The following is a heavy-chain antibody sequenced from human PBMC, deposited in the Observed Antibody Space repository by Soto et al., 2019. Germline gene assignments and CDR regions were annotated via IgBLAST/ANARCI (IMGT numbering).Heavy chain of an antibody. V-gene: IGHV3-30*18. CDR3: AKERWELPPDAFDI. CDR2: ISYDGSNK. Sequence: QVQLVESGGGVVQPGRSLRLSCAASGFTFSSYGMHWVRQAPGKGLEWVAVISYDGSNKYYADSVKGRFTISRDNSKNTLYLQMNRVRADDTAVYYCAKERWELPPDAFDIRGQGTMVTGSS. CDR1: GFTFSSYG. J-gene: IGHJ3*02. D-gene: IGHD1-26*01.